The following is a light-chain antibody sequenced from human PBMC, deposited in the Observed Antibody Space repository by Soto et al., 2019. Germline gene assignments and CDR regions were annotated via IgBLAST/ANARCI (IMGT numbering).Light chain of an antibody. CDR1: QSISSW. Sequence: DIQMTQSPSTLSASVGDRVTITCRASQSISSWLAWYQQKPGKAPKLLIYDAYSLESGVQSRFSGSGSGTEFTLTIRSLQPEDFASYYCLQDYGDSWTFGQGTKVDI. J-gene: IGKJ1*01. V-gene: IGKV1-5*01. CDR2: DAY. CDR3: LQDYGDSWT.